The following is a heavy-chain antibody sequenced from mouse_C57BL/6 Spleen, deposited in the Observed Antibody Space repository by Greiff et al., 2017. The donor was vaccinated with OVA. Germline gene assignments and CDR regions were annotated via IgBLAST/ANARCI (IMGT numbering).Heavy chain of an antibody. D-gene: IGHD1-1*01. Sequence: QVQLQQPGAELVKPGASVKLSCKASGYTFTSYWMQWVKQRPGQGLEWIGEIDPSDSYTNYNQKFKGKATLTVDTSSSTAYMQLSSRTSEDSAVEYCARSEGYYGGAMDYWGQGTSVTVSS. CDR2: IDPSDSYT. CDR3: ARSEGYYGGAMDY. J-gene: IGHJ4*01. CDR1: GYTFTSYW. V-gene: IGHV1-50*01.